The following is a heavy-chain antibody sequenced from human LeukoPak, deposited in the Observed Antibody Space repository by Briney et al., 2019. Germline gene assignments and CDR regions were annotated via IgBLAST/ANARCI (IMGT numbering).Heavy chain of an antibody. Sequence: PGGSLRLSCAASGFTFSSYGMHWVRQAPGKGLEWVAVISYDGSNKYYADSVKGRFTISRDNSKNTLYLQMNSLRAEDTAVYYCARDTSGYYDYWGQGALVTASS. CDR3: ARDTSGYYDY. D-gene: IGHD2-15*01. CDR2: ISYDGSNK. CDR1: GFTFSSYG. J-gene: IGHJ4*02. V-gene: IGHV3-30*03.